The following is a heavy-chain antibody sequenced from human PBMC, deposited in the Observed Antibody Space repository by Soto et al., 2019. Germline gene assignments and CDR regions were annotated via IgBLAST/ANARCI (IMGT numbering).Heavy chain of an antibody. CDR2: ISAYNGNT. D-gene: IGHD3-9*01. CDR1: GYTFTSYG. Sequence: ASVKFSCKASGYTFTSYGISWVRQAPGQGLEWMGWISAYNGNTNYAQKLQGRVTMTTDTSTSTAYMELRSLRSDDTAVYYCARTDHVLRYFDWFPRYFDYWGQGTLVTVS. CDR3: ARTDHVLRYFDWFPRYFDY. J-gene: IGHJ4*02. V-gene: IGHV1-18*01.